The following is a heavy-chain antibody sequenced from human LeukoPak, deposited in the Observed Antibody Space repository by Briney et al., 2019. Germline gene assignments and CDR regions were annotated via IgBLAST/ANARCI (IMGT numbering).Heavy chain of an antibody. CDR3: AKDHDF. V-gene: IGHV3-33*06. CDR1: GFTFSNYG. Sequence: GGSLRLSCAASGFTFSNYGMHWVRQAPGKGRERVAVIWHDGINKDYADSVKGRFTISRDNSKNTLYLQMNSLRVEDTAVYYCAKDHDFWGQGTLVTVPS. J-gene: IGHJ4*02. CDR2: IWHDGINK. D-gene: IGHD3-3*01.